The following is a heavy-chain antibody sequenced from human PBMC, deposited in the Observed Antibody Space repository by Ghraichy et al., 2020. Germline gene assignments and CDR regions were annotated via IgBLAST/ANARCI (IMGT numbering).Heavy chain of an antibody. CDR3: ATVGGVSWYRGETYV. Sequence: ASVKVSCKVSGYTLTELSMHWVRQAPGKGLEWMGGFDPEDGETIYAQKFQGRVTMTEDTSTDTAYMELSSLRSEDTAVYYCATVGGVSWYRGETYVWGQGTLVTVSS. J-gene: IGHJ4*02. D-gene: IGHD6-13*01. CDR1: GYTLTELS. CDR2: FDPEDGET. V-gene: IGHV1-24*01.